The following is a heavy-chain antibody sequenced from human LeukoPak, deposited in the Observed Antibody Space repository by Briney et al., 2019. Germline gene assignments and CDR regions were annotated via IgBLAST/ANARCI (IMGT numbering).Heavy chain of an antibody. CDR3: ARHVHSSGWPYYFDY. CDR1: GGSISSGGYY. V-gene: IGHV4-39*01. Sequence: SETLSLTCTVSGGSISSGGYYWSWIRQHPGKGLEWIGYIYYSGSAYYNPSLKSRVTISVDTSKNQFSLKLSSVTAADTAVYYCARHVHSSGWPYYFDYWGQGTLVTVSS. J-gene: IGHJ4*02. D-gene: IGHD6-19*01. CDR2: IYYSGSA.